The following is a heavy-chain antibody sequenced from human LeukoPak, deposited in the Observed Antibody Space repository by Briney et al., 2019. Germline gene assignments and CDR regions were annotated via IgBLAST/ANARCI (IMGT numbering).Heavy chain of an antibody. V-gene: IGHV3-23*01. CDR2: ISGSGGST. Sequence: GGSLRLSCAASGFPFSSYAMNWVRLAPGKRLAWVSAISGSGGSTYYADSVKGRFTISRDNSKDTLYLQMNSLRAEDTAVYYCAREGPSSTSYGYWGQGTLVTVSS. J-gene: IGHJ4*02. CDR3: AREGPSSTSYGY. D-gene: IGHD2-2*01. CDR1: GFPFSSYA.